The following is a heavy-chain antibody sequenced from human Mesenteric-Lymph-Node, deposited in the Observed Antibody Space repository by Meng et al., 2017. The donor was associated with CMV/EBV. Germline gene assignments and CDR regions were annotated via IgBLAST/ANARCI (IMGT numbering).Heavy chain of an antibody. D-gene: IGHD2-15*01. J-gene: IGHJ4*02. CDR3: ARAVTHPRPYSFDY. V-gene: IGHV4-34*01. Sequence: SETLSLTCAVYGGSFSDYYWTWIRQPPGNGLEWIGEINHSGNAKYNPSLKSQVTISVDTSKNQFSLKLTSVTAADTAVYYCARAVTHPRPYSFDYWGQGTLVTVSS. CDR2: INHSGNA. CDR1: GGSFSDYY.